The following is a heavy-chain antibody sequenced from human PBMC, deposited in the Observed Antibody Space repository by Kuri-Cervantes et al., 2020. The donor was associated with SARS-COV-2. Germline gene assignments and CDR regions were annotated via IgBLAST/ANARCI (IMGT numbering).Heavy chain of an antibody. CDR2: ISSSGSTI. CDR3: ARDVLLWFREYKGRSDY. J-gene: IGHJ4*02. Sequence: GTLSLTCAASGFTFSDYYMSWIRQAPGKGLEWVSYISSSGSTIYYADSVKGRFTISRDNAKNSLYLQMNSLRAEDTAVYYCARDVLLWFREYKGRSDYWGQGTLVTVSS. CDR1: GFTFSDYY. D-gene: IGHD3-10*01. V-gene: IGHV3-11*01.